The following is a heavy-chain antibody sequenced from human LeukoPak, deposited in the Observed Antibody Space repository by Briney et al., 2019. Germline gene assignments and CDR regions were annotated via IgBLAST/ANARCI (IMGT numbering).Heavy chain of an antibody. CDR2: IYYSGGT. CDR3: ARGGSSSWYYWFDP. V-gene: IGHV4-59*01. CDR1: GFTFSSSA. Sequence: GSLRLSCAASGFTFSSSAMSWIRQPPGKGLEWIGYIYYSGGTNYNPSLKSRVTVSVDTSKNQFSLKLSSVTAADTAVYYCARGGSSSWYYWFDPWGQGTLVTVSS. D-gene: IGHD6-13*01. J-gene: IGHJ5*02.